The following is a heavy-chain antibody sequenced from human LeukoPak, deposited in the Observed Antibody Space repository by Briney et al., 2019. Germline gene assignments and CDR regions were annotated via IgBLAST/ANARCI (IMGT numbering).Heavy chain of an antibody. CDR2: IYHSGST. CDR1: GGSISSGGYY. V-gene: IGHV4-30-2*01. D-gene: IGHD6-19*01. Sequence: SETLSLTCTVSGGSISSGGYYWSWIRQPPGKGLEWIGYIYHSGSTYYNPSLKSRVTISVDRSKNQFSLKLSSVTAADTAVYYCARGIAVATNKRRWFDPWGQGTLVTVSS. J-gene: IGHJ5*02. CDR3: ARGIAVATNKRRWFDP.